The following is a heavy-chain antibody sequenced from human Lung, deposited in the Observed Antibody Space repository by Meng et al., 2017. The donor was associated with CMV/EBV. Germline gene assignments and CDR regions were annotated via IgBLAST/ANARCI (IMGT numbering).Heavy chain of an antibody. CDR3: AREPAAAGGDACDI. Sequence: SETLSLTCTVSGGSISSYYWSWIRQPPGKGLEWIGYIYYSGSTNYNPSLKSRVTISVDTSKNQFSLKLSSVTAADTAVYYCAREPAAAGGDACDIWGQGKXVTV. V-gene: IGHV4-59*01. D-gene: IGHD6-13*01. CDR2: IYYSGST. CDR1: GGSISSYY. J-gene: IGHJ3*02.